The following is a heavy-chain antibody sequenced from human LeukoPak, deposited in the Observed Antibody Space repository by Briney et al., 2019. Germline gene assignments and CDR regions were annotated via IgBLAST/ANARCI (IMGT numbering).Heavy chain of an antibody. CDR1: GGSISSGSYY. D-gene: IGHD6-19*01. V-gene: IGHV4-61*09. J-gene: IGHJ4*02. CDR3: ARAINFYSSGWLWVFDY. CDR2: IYTSGST. Sequence: SETLSLTCTVSGGSISSGSYYWSWIRQPAGKGLEWIGHIYTSGSTNYNPSLKSRVTISVDTSKNQFSLKLSSVTAADTAVYYCARAINFYSSGWLWVFDYWGQGTLVTVSS.